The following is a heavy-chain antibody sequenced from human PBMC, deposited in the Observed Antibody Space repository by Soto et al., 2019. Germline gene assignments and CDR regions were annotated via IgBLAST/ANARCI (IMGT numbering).Heavy chain of an antibody. CDR3: ARERVGRSWYKFWYFDL. J-gene: IGHJ2*01. CDR1: GFTVSSNY. V-gene: IGHV3-66*01. D-gene: IGHD6-13*01. Sequence: EVQLVESGGGLVQPGGSLRLSCAASGFTVSSNYMSWVRQAPGRGLEWVSVIYSGGSTYYADSVKGRFTISRDNSKNTRYLQMNSLRAEDTAVYYCARERVGRSWYKFWYFDLWCRGTLVTVSS. CDR2: IYSGGST.